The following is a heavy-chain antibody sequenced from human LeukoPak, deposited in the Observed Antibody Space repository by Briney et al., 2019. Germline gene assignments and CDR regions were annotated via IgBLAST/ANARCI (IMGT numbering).Heavy chain of an antibody. CDR1: GFTFSNYD. D-gene: IGHD2-21*02. J-gene: IGHJ4*02. V-gene: IGHV3-30*02. Sequence: PGGSLRLSCATSGFTFSNYDMYWARQTPGRGLEWVAFIQYDGRNKYYADSAKGRFTISRDSSKNTVHLQMNSLRPEDSAVYYCAKITALSPGAFDYWGQGTLVTVSS. CDR3: AKITALSPGAFDY. CDR2: IQYDGRNK.